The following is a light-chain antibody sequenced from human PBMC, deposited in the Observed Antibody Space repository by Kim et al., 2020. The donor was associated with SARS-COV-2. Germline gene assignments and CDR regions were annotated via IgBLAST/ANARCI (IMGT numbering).Light chain of an antibody. V-gene: IGKV1-17*01. Sequence: ESGGDRVTITGRASQDIGNDLGWYQQSPGRAPKRLIYGASNLQSGVPSRFSGSGSETEFTLTINSLQPEDFATYFCLQHRTYPITFGQGTRLEIK. CDR3: LQHRTYPIT. J-gene: IGKJ5*01. CDR2: GAS. CDR1: QDIGND.